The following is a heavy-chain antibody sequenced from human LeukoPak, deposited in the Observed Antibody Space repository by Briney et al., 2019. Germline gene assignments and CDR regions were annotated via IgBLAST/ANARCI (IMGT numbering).Heavy chain of an antibody. J-gene: IGHJ4*02. V-gene: IGHV3-23*01. Sequence: GRSLRLSCSASGFTFSSYAMSWVRQAPGKGLEWVSAISGSGGSTYYADSVKGRFTISRDNSKNTLYLQMNSLRAEDTAVYYCAKLRESGSSKGHDYWGQGTLVTVSS. CDR2: ISGSGGST. CDR1: GFTFSSYA. CDR3: AKLRESGSSKGHDY. D-gene: IGHD1-26*01.